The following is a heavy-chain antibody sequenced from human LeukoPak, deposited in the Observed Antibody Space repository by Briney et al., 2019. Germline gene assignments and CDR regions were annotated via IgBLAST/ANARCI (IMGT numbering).Heavy chain of an antibody. CDR2: INPNSGGT. D-gene: IGHD3-22*01. V-gene: IGHV1-2*02. Sequence: GASVKVSCKASGYSFTGYYMHWVRQAPGQGFEWMGWINPNSGGTNYAQKFQGRVTMTRDTSISTAYMELSRLRSDDTAMYYCARGHNSGYSNSLDPWGQGTLVTVSS. CDR3: ARGHNSGYSNSLDP. CDR1: GYSFTGYY. J-gene: IGHJ5*02.